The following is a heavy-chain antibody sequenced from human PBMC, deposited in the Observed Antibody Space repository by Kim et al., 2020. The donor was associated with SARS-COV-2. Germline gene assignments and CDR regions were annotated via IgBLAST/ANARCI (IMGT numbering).Heavy chain of an antibody. V-gene: IGHV3-23*01. J-gene: IGHJ3*02. Sequence: GGSLRLSCAASGFTFSNYAMSWVRQAPGKGLEWVSGISGSAGSTYFADAVKGRFTISRDNSKNTLYLQMNSLRAEDTAVYYCAKDVYYDILTGSLGRAFNIWGQGTMVTGSS. D-gene: IGHD3-9*01. CDR1: GFTFSNYA. CDR3: AKDVYYDILTGSLGRAFNI. CDR2: ISGSAGST.